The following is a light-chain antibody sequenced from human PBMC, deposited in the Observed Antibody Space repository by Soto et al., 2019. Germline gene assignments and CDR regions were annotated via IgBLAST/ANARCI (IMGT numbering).Light chain of an antibody. CDR3: QQSYNIPYT. Sequence: DIQMTQSPSSLSAAVGDRVTITCRASQSISTFSNWYQHKPGKAPKRLIYAAYSLQDGVPSRFIGSGCGTDCTLASNGLQPEDFATYYCQQSYNIPYTFCQGTKLEI. J-gene: IGKJ2*01. V-gene: IGKV1-39*01. CDR2: AAY. CDR1: QSISTF.